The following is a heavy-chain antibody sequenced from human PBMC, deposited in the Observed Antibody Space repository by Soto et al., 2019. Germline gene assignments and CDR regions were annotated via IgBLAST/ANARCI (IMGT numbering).Heavy chain of an antibody. CDR1: GGSIISGGHA. CDR3: ARYCSGTSAWGAMDV. J-gene: IGHJ6*02. V-gene: IGHV4-30-2*01. CDR2: IYHGGSS. D-gene: IGHD2-2*01. Sequence: QLQLQESGSGLVKPSQTLSLTCTVSGGSIISGGHAWSWIRQPPGKGLEWIGYIYHGGSSYHNPSLKSRVTLSVNKSKNQFSLELSSVTAADSAGYYCARYCSGTSAWGAMDVWGQGTTVTVSS.